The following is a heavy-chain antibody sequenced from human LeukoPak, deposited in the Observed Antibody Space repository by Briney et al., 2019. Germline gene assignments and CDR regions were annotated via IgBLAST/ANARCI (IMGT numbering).Heavy chain of an antibody. CDR1: GGSISSGGYY. CDR3: ARDRGYSSGWSTQFDY. V-gene: IGHV4-39*07. Sequence: SQTLSLTCTVSGGSISSGGYYWGWIRQPPGKGLEWIGSIYYSGSTYYNPSLKSRVTISVDTSKNQFSLKLSSVTAADTAVYYCARDRGYSSGWSTQFDYWGQGTLVTVSS. J-gene: IGHJ4*02. CDR2: IYYSGST. D-gene: IGHD6-19*01.